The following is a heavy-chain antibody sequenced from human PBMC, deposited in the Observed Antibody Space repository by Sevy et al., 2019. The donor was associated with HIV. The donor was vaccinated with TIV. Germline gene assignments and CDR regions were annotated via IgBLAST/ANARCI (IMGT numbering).Heavy chain of an antibody. D-gene: IGHD2-2*01. Sequence: SETLSLTCAVYGGSFSGFYWNWIRHPPGKALEWIGEINHSGSTNYNPSLKSRVTISVDTSKNQFSLKLNSVTAADTAVYYCARAPPVVVVPGAPSWFDPWGQGTLVTVSS. CDR1: GGSFSGFY. V-gene: IGHV4-34*01. J-gene: IGHJ5*02. CDR3: ARAPPVVVVPGAPSWFDP. CDR2: INHSGST.